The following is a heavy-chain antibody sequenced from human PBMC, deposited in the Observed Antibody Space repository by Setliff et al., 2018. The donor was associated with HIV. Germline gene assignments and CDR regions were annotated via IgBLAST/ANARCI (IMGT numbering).Heavy chain of an antibody. CDR1: GFSLSTSGMC. CDR3: ARTRVAAAGVGFDI. V-gene: IGHV2-70*17. CDR2: IDWDDDK. J-gene: IGHJ3*02. D-gene: IGHD6-13*01. Sequence: SGPTLVNPTQTLTLTCTFSGFSLSTSGMCVSWIRQPPGKALEWLARIDWDDDKFYSTSLKTRPTISKDTSKKQVVLTMTNMDPVDTATYYCARTRVAAAGVGFDIWGQGTMVTVSS.